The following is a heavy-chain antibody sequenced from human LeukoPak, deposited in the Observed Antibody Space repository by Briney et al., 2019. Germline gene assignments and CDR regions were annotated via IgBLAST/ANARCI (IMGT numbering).Heavy chain of an antibody. Sequence: ASAKVSCKASGYTFTSYGISWVRQAPGQGLEWMGWISAYNGNTNYAQKLQGRVTMTTDTSTSTAYMEVRSLRSDDTAVYYCARVVSPDYGDYYFDYWGQGTLVTVSS. CDR2: ISAYNGNT. D-gene: IGHD4-17*01. J-gene: IGHJ4*02. CDR1: GYTFTSYG. V-gene: IGHV1-18*01. CDR3: ARVVSPDYGDYYFDY.